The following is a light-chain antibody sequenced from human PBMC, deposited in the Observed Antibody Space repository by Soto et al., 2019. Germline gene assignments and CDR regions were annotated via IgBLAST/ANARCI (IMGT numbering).Light chain of an antibody. CDR2: GAS. J-gene: IGKJ4*01. Sequence: EIVMTQSPATLSVSPGERATLSCRASQGIKDYVAWFQQKPGQAPRLLIYGASTRATAIPARFSGSASGTEFTLTISSLQSEDFAIYYCQQYNNWPLTFGGGTKVDIK. CDR1: QGIKDY. V-gene: IGKV3-15*01. CDR3: QQYNNWPLT.